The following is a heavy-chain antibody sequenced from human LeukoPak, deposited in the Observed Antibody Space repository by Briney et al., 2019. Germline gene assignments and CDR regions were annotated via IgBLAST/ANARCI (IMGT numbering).Heavy chain of an antibody. Sequence: GGSLRLSCAASGFSVINNYVTWVRQAPGKGLEWVSVIYTGDRADYSDSVKGRFTLSRDNFQNTIYLQMNNLRAEDSVVYYCATDRVPHYGMHVWGQGTTVTVSS. CDR2: IYTGDRA. V-gene: IGHV3-53*01. D-gene: IGHD3-10*01. CDR1: GFSVINNY. CDR3: ATDRVPHYGMHV. J-gene: IGHJ6*02.